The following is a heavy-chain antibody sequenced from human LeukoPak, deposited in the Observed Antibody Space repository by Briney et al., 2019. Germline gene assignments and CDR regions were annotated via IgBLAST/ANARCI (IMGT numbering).Heavy chain of an antibody. J-gene: IGHJ5*02. CDR3: ARDFLGGYSYGSGWFDP. CDR1: GGSIGSYY. Sequence: SETLSLTCTVSGGSIGSYYWSWIRQPPGKGPGWIGYIYYSGSTNYNPSLKSRVTISVDTSKNQFSLKLSSVTAADTAVYYCARDFLGGYSYGSGWFDPWGQGTLVTVSS. CDR2: IYYSGST. D-gene: IGHD5-18*01. V-gene: IGHV4-59*01.